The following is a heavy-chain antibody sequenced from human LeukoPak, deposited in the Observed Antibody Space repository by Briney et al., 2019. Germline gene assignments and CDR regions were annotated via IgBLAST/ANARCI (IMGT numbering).Heavy chain of an antibody. J-gene: IGHJ4*02. CDR3: ARAYYYGGSCFYFDY. D-gene: IGHD3-22*01. Sequence: SETLSLTCTVSGASISSYYWSWIRQPPGKGLEWIGRLYSGSSTYNPSLKGRVSMSADTSKNQFSLRLTSVTATDTAVYYCARAYYYGGSCFYFDYWGQGALVTVS. CDR2: LYSGSS. CDR1: GASISSYY. V-gene: IGHV4-4*07.